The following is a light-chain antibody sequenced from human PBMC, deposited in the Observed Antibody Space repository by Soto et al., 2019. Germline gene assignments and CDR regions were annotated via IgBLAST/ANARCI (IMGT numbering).Light chain of an antibody. J-gene: IGKJ1*01. CDR3: QQRGNWPRT. CDR1: QSVGSY. CDR2: HAS. V-gene: IGKV3-11*01. Sequence: EIVLTQSPATLSLSPGERATLSCRASQSVGSYLAWYQQKPGQAPRLLIYHASNRATGIPARFSGSGSGTDFTLTISSLETEDFAVYYCQQRGNWPRTFGQGTKVEIK.